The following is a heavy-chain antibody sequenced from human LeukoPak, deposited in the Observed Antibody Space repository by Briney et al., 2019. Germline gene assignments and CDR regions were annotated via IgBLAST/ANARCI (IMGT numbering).Heavy chain of an antibody. CDR3: ARAYYYCSGGSCYWPRLVTFDY. CDR1: GGSFSGYY. V-gene: IGHV4-34*01. Sequence: NTSETLSLTCAVYGGSFSGYYWSWIRQPPGKGLEWIGEINHSGSTNYNPSLKSRVTISVDTSKNQFSLKLSSVTAADTAVYYCARAYYYCSGGSCYWPRLVTFDYWGQGTLVTVSS. CDR2: INHSGST. J-gene: IGHJ4*02. D-gene: IGHD2-15*01.